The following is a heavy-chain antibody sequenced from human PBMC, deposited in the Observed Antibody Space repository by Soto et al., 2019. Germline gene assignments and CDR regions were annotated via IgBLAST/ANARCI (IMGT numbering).Heavy chain of an antibody. J-gene: IGHJ4*02. V-gene: IGHV1-18*01. Sequence: QVQLVQSGAEVKKPGASVKVSCKASGYTFTSYGISWVRQAPGQGLEWMGWISAYNGNKKYTQKVPGRVTITTDTSSSTAYIELRRLRSDDTAVYYCAREPNNFDYWGQGTLVTVSS. D-gene: IGHD7-27*01. CDR1: GYTFTSYG. CDR2: ISAYNGNK. CDR3: AREPNNFDY.